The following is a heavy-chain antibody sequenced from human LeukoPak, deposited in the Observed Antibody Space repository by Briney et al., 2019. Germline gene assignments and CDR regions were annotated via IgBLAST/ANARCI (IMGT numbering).Heavy chain of an antibody. J-gene: IGHJ4*02. D-gene: IGHD4-23*01. CDR1: GFTFDDYG. CDR3: ARVTVDHGGNVYYFDY. CDR2: INWNGGST. Sequence: GGSLRLSRAASGFTFDDYGMSWVRQAPGKGLEWVSGINWNGGSTGYADSVKGRFTISRDNAKNSLYLQMNSLRAEDTALYYCARVTVDHGGNVYYFDYWGQGTLVTVSS. V-gene: IGHV3-20*04.